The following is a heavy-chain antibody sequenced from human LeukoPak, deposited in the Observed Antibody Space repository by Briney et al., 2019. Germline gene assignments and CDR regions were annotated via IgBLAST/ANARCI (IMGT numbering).Heavy chain of an antibody. D-gene: IGHD3-22*01. J-gene: IGHJ4*02. V-gene: IGHV6-1*01. Sequence: SQTLSLTFAISGDSVSSNSAAWNWIRQSPSRGLEWLGRTYYRSKWYNDYAVSVKSRITINPDTSKNQFSLHLNSVTPEDTAVYYCARGYDTSGYYFGTHFDYWGQGTLVTVSS. CDR3: ARGYDTSGYYFGTHFDY. CDR2: TYYRSKWYN. CDR1: GDSVSSNSAA.